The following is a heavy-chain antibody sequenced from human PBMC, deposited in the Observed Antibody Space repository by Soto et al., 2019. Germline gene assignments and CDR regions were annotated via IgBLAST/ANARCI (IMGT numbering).Heavy chain of an antibody. J-gene: IGHJ3*02. CDR3: AREYDGFDI. Sequence: GGSLRLSCAASGFTFSNYAMNWVRQAPGKGLEWISYISRGGDTIYYADSVKGRFTISRDNAKNSLSVEMNSLREDDTAVYYCAREYDGFDIWGQGTMVTVSS. CDR1: GFTFSNYA. CDR2: ISRGGDTI. V-gene: IGHV3-48*02.